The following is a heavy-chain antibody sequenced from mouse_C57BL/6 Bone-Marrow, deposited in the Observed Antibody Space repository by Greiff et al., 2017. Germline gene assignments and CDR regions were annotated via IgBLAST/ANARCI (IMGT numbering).Heavy chain of an antibody. J-gene: IGHJ2*01. D-gene: IGHD3-2*02. CDR3: TTSGYYGGFDY. V-gene: IGHV14-4*01. CDR1: GFNIKDDY. Sequence: EVQLQQSGAELVRPGASVKLSCTASGFNIKDDYMHWVKQRPEQGLEWIGWIDPENGDTEYASKFQGKATITADTSSNTAYLQLSSLTSEDTAVYYGTTSGYYGGFDYWGQGTTLTVSS. CDR2: IDPENGDT.